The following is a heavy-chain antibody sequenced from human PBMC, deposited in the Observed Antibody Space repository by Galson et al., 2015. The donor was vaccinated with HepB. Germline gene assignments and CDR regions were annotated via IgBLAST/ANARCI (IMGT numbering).Heavy chain of an antibody. CDR2: LSSRGGTT. CDR3: ARDFGFGLDH. J-gene: IGHJ4*02. Sequence: SLRLSCAASGFTFSSYAMTWVRQAPGKGLEWVSALSSRGGTTFYADSVKGRFTISRDNSKNTLSLQMNSLRGEDTALYYCARDFGFGLDHWGQGTLVSVSS. CDR1: GFTFSSYA. D-gene: IGHD3-3*01. V-gene: IGHV3-23*01.